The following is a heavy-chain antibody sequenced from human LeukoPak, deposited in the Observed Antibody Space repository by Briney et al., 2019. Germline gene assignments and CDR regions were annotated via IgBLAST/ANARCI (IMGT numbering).Heavy chain of an antibody. CDR2: INHSGST. CDR3: ARSDSNYVGEFDY. V-gene: IGHV4-34*01. Sequence: SETLSLTCAVYGRSFSGYYWSWIRQPPGKGLEWIGEINHSGSTNYNPSLKSRVTISVDTSKNQFSLKLSSVTAADTAVYYCARSDSNYVGEFDYWGQGTLVTVSS. CDR1: GRSFSGYY. D-gene: IGHD4-11*01. J-gene: IGHJ4*02.